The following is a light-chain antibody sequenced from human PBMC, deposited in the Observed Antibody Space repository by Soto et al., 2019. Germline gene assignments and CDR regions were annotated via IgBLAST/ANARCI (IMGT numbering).Light chain of an antibody. CDR1: QSISSSF. CDR2: GAS. CDR3: QQYVRAPPSWT. V-gene: IGKV3-20*01. Sequence: ETVLTQSPGTLSLSPGERATLSCRASQSISSSFLAWYQQKPGQAPRLLIYGASSRATGIPDRFSGSGSGTHFSLTISRREPEDAAVYYCQQYVRAPPSWTFGQGTKVEIK. J-gene: IGKJ1*01.